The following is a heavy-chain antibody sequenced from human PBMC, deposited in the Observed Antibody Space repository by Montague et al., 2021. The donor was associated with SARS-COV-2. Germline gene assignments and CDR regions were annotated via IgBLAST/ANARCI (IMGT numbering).Heavy chain of an antibody. CDR3: ARAASPRGAFDV. CDR1: GGSFSGYY. D-gene: IGHD3-10*01. V-gene: IGHV4-34*01. Sequence: SETLSLTCAVYGGSFSGYYWTWIRQAPGKGLEWIGEITHRGSTTYNPSLGSRVTISVGRSKSQFSLNLTSMTAADTAVYFCARAASPRGAFDVRGQGTVVTVSS. J-gene: IGHJ3*01. CDR2: ITHRGST.